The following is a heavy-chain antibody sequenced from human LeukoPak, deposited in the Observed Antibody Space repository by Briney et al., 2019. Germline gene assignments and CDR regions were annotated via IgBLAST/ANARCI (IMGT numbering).Heavy chain of an antibody. CDR1: EYTFINYW. V-gene: IGHV5-51*01. CDR2: IYPGDSDT. J-gene: IGHJ3*02. D-gene: IGHD1-26*01. CDR3: ARLWYSGAYSPPSDAFDI. Sequence: GESLKISCKGSEYTFINYWIGWVRQMPGKGLEWMGIIYPGDSDTGYSPSFQGQVTISADKSFSVAYLQWSSLKASDTAMYYCARLWYSGAYSPPSDAFDIWGQGTMVTVSS.